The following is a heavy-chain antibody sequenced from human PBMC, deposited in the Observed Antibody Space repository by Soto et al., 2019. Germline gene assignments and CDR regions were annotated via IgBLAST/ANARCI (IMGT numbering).Heavy chain of an antibody. D-gene: IGHD3-22*01. CDR1: GFAVNVNY. CDR2: MYSDGSA. Sequence: EGQLVETGGGLIQRGGSLTLSCAASGFAVNVNYMTWVRQAPGKGLEWVSTMYSDGSAYYADSVKGRFSISRDTSKNSLFLQMNSLRVEDTAMYYCTRSGRTADYDSSASYLAGLDVWGQGTMVTVAS. CDR3: TRSGRTADYDSSASYLAGLDV. J-gene: IGHJ3*01. V-gene: IGHV3-53*02.